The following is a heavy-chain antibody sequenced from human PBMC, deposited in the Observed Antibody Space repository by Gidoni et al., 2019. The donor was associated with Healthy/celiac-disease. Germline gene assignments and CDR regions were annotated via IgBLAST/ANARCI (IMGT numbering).Heavy chain of an antibody. V-gene: IGHV4-30-4*01. D-gene: IGHD6-13*01. Sequence: QVQLQESGPGLVKPSQTLSLPCTVSGCSISSGDHYWSWIRQPPGKGLEWIGYIYYSGSTYYNPSLKSRVTISVDTSKNQFSLKLSSVTAADTAVYYCAREPLMAYSSSLDYWGQGTLVTVSS. CDR1: GCSISSGDHY. J-gene: IGHJ4*02. CDR3: AREPLMAYSSSLDY. CDR2: IYYSGST.